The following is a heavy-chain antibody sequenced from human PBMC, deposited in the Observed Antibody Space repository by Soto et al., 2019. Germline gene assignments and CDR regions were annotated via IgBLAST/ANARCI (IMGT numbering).Heavy chain of an antibody. Sequence: GESLKISCKGSGYSFTSYWIGWVRQMPGKGLEWMGIIYPGDSDTRYSPSFQGRVTISADKSISTAYLQWSSLKASDTAMYYCARTDYEETYYYYYGMDVWGQGTTVTVSS. CDR3: ARTDYEETYYYYYGMDV. V-gene: IGHV5-51*01. J-gene: IGHJ6*02. D-gene: IGHD4-17*01. CDR1: GYSFTSYW. CDR2: IYPGDSDT.